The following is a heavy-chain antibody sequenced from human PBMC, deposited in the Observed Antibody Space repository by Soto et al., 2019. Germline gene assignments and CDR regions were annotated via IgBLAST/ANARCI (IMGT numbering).Heavy chain of an antibody. CDR1: GGSISSNDW. CDR3: ARREGDCRGGSCPYYHD. D-gene: IGHD2-15*01. V-gene: IGHV4-4*02. Sequence: QVQLQESGPGLVKPSETLSLTCTVSGGSISSNDWWSWVRQTPGKGLEWIGEIYHSGSTNYNPSLKSRVTLSLDKSKHHFSLSLNFVTAADTAVYYCARREGDCRGGSCPYYHDWGQGTLVTASS. J-gene: IGHJ4*02. CDR2: IYHSGST.